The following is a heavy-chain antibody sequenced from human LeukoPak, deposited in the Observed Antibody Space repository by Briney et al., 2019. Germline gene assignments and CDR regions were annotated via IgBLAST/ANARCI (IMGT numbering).Heavy chain of an antibody. CDR2: INQDGSEK. CDR1: GFTFSSYW. V-gene: IGHV3-7*01. J-gene: IGHJ4*02. CDR3: ARSGSYFGVFDY. D-gene: IGHD1-26*01. Sequence: GGSLRLSCAASGFTFSSYWMSWVRQAPGKGLEWVANINQDGSEKYYVDSVKGRFTMSRDNAENTLYLQMNSLRAEDTAVYYCARSGSYFGVFDYWGQGTLVTVSS.